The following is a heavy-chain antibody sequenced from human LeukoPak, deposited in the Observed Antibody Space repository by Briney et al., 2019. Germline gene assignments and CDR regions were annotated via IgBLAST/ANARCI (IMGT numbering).Heavy chain of an antibody. V-gene: IGHV3-23*01. Sequence: GGSLRLSCAASGFTFGSSAMSWVRQAPGKGPEWVSTFSRSGPDTYYADSVKGRFTIFRDNSKNTLYLQMNSLRAEDTAVYYCAQGTTVARKESDRMDVWGQGTTVTVSS. CDR3: AQGTTVARKESDRMDV. D-gene: IGHD4-23*01. J-gene: IGHJ6*02. CDR2: FSRSGPDT. CDR1: GFTFGSSA.